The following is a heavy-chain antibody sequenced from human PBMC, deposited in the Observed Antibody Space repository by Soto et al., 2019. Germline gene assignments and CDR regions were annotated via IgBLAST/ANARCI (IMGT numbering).Heavy chain of an antibody. CDR2: ISGSGEKT. V-gene: IGHV3-23*01. CDR1: GFTFRTYA. J-gene: IGHJ4*02. Sequence: EVQLLESGGGLLQPGGSLRLSCAASGFTFRTYAMNWVRQAPGKGLEWVSSISGSGEKTFYADSVRGRFTISRDNSTNALFLQMNSLRAEDTAVYYCAMEGCSGGSCWSWGQGTLVTVSS. D-gene: IGHD2-15*01. CDR3: AMEGCSGGSCWS.